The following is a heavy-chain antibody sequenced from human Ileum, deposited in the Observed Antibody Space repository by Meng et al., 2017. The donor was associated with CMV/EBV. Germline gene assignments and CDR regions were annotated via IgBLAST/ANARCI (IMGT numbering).Heavy chain of an antibody. V-gene: IGHV4-34*01. CDR2: ITHSGRT. D-gene: IGHD3-10*01. J-gene: IGHJ4*02. CDR1: GGSFTGYY. CDR3: ARGLASGWPDY. Sequence: QVQLQQGGAGLLKPSATLSLTCAVFGGSFTGYYWSWFRQSPGKGLEWIGEITHSGRTSYNLSLKSRVTISVDMSKYQFSLKLTSVTAADTAIYYCARGLASGWPDYWGQGTLVTVSS.